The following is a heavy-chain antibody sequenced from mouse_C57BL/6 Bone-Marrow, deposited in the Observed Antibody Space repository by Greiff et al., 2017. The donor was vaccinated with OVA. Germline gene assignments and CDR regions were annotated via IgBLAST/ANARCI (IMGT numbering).Heavy chain of an antibody. D-gene: IGHD2-2*01. J-gene: IGHJ1*03. CDR2: ISSGGDYI. CDR1: GFTFSSYA. V-gene: IGHV5-9-1*02. Sequence: EVQVVESGEGLVKPGGSLKLSCAASGFTFSSYAMSWVRQTPEKRLEWVAYISSGGDYIYYADTVKGRFTISRDNARNTLYLQMSSLKSEDTAMYYCTRGGENGYYWYFDVWGTGTTVTVSS. CDR3: TRGGENGYYWYFDV.